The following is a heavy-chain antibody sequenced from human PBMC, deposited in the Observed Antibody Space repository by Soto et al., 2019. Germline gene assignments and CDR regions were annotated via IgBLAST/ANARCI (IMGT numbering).Heavy chain of an antibody. J-gene: IGHJ6*02. D-gene: IGHD3-10*01. V-gene: IGHV1-46*01. CDR1: EYSFTSHY. CDR2: INPSDGST. Sequence: QVQLVQSGAEVKKPGASVKVSCKASEYSFTSHYVHWVRQAPGQGLVWMGIINPSDGSTTYAQKFQGRVTMARDTSTSTVYMELTSLRSEDTAVYYCGRGNYGSGSAFYGVDVWGQGTTVTVSS. CDR3: GRGNYGSGSAFYGVDV.